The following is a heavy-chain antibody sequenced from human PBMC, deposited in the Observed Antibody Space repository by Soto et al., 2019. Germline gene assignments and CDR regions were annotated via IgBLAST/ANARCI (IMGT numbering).Heavy chain of an antibody. V-gene: IGHV1-18*01. CDR1: GYTFTSYG. D-gene: IGHD1-26*01. CDR2: ISAYNGNT. CDR3: ARASGSSYWFDP. Sequence: QVQLVQSGAEVKKPGASVKVSCKASGYTFTSYGISWVRQAPGQGLEWMGWISAYNGNTNYAQKLQGRVTMTTDTATSTAYRERRSLRSDDTAVYYCARASGSSYWFDPWGQGTLVTVSS. J-gene: IGHJ5*02.